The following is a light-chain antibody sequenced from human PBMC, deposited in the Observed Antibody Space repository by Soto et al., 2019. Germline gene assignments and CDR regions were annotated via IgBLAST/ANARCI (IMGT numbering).Light chain of an antibody. Sequence: QSVLTQPPSVSGAPGQRVTISCTGSSSNIGAGYEVHWYQQLPGTAPKLLIYGNNNRPSGVPDRFSCSKSATSASLAITGLQAEDESDYYCQSYDSSLSALYVFGTGTKLTVL. CDR2: GNN. V-gene: IGLV1-40*01. CDR1: SSNIGAGYE. CDR3: QSYDSSLSALYV. J-gene: IGLJ1*01.